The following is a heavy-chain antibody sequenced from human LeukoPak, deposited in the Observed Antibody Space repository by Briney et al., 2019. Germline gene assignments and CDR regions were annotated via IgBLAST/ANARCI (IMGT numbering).Heavy chain of an antibody. Sequence: GASVKVSCKASGYSFTNYGISWVRQAPGQGLEWMGWISAYNGNTNYAPRLQGRVTMTTDTSTRTAYMELGSLRSDDTAVYFCASGGGDDTSGYYDAFDIWGQGTMVTVSS. V-gene: IGHV1-18*01. J-gene: IGHJ3*02. CDR1: GYSFTNYG. CDR2: ISAYNGNT. CDR3: ASGGGDDTSGYYDAFDI. D-gene: IGHD3-22*01.